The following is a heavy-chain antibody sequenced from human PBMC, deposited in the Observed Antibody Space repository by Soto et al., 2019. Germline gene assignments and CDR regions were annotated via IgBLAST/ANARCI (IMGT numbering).Heavy chain of an antibody. Sequence: SETLSLTCTVSGGSISSGDYYWSWIRQPPGKGLDLIGYIYYSGSTYYNPSLKSRVTIPVDTSKNQFSLKLSSVTAADTAVYYCAVVVVPAATGYYYGMDVWGQGTTVTVSS. J-gene: IGHJ6*02. CDR2: IYYSGST. D-gene: IGHD2-2*01. V-gene: IGHV4-30-4*01. CDR3: AVVVVPAATGYYYGMDV. CDR1: GGSISSGDYY.